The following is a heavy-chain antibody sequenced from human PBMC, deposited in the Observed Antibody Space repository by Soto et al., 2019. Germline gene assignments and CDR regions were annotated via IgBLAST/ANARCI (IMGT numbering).Heavy chain of an antibody. D-gene: IGHD3-10*01. Sequence: QVQLQESGPGLVKPSQTLSLTCTVSGGSISSSNYYWSWIRQHPGKGLEWIGYIYYSGSTYYNPSLKSRLTISVDTSKNQFSLKPSSVTAADTAVYYCAYYVSGKGWFDPWGQGTLVTVSS. CDR2: IYYSGST. V-gene: IGHV4-31*03. J-gene: IGHJ5*02. CDR1: GGSISSSNYY. CDR3: AYYVSGKGWFDP.